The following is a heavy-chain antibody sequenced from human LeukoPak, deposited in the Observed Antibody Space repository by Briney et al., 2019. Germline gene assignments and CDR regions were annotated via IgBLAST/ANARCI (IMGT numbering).Heavy chain of an antibody. V-gene: IGHV4-34*01. CDR1: GGSFSGYY. CDR3: ARGPARDDIVVVPAATRRFDY. J-gene: IGHJ4*02. Sequence: SETLSLTCAVYGGSFSGYYWSWIRQPPGKGLEWIGEINHSGSTNYNPSLKSRVTISVDTFKNQFSLKLSSVTAADTAVYYCARGPARDDIVVVPAATRRFDYWGQGTLVTVSS. CDR2: INHSGST. D-gene: IGHD2-2*01.